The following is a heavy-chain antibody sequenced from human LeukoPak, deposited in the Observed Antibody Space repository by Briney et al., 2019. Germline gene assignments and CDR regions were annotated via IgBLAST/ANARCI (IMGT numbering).Heavy chain of an antibody. D-gene: IGHD1-7*01. V-gene: IGHV3-53*01. Sequence: GSLRLSCAASGFTVSSNDMSWVRQAPGKGLEWVSIIYTSGSTYYADSVKGRFTISRDNSKNTLYLQMNSLRAEDTAVYYCARIWNYGYWGQGTLVTVSS. CDR3: ARIWNYGY. CDR1: GFTVSSND. CDR2: IYTSGST. J-gene: IGHJ4*02.